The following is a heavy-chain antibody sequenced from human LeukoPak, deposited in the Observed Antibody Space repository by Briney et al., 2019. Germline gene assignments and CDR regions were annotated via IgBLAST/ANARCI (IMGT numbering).Heavy chain of an antibody. J-gene: IGHJ4*02. CDR1: GFTFSRYW. CDR2: IKEDGSKK. CDR3: AKDGSGYNYGTHED. V-gene: IGHV3-7*03. D-gene: IGHD3-22*01. Sequence: GGSLRLSCAASGFTFSRYWMTWVRQAPGKGLEWVANIKEDGSKKNYVDSVKGRFTISRDNSKNTLYLQMNSLRAEDTAVYYCAKDGSGYNYGTHEDWGQGTLVTVSS.